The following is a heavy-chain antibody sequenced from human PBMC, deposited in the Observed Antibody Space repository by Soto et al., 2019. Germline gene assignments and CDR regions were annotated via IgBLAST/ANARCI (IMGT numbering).Heavy chain of an antibody. CDR3: ANVLG. Sequence: EVQLLESGGGLVQPGGSLSLSCSGSGFALMSFAMIWVRQAPGKGLEWISASSGTGINAYYAESVRGRFTVSRDNSKNMVFFQMNSLRVEDTAVYYCANVLGWGRGTLVTVSS. CDR1: GFALMSFA. V-gene: IGHV3-23*01. CDR2: SSGTGINA. J-gene: IGHJ4*02.